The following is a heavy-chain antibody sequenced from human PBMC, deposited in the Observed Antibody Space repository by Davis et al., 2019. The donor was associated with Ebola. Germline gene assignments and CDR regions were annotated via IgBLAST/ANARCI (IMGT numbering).Heavy chain of an antibody. CDR3: ANGFLEWSPPVRYYYGMDV. D-gene: IGHD3-3*01. J-gene: IGHJ6*02. V-gene: IGHV3-23*01. CDR2: ISGSGGST. CDR1: GFTFSSYA. Sequence: PGGSLRLSCAASGFTFSSYAMSWVRQAPGKGLEWVSAISGSGGSTYYADSVKGRFTISRDNSKNTLYLQMNSLRAEDTAVYYCANGFLEWSPPVRYYYGMDVWGQGTTVTVSS.